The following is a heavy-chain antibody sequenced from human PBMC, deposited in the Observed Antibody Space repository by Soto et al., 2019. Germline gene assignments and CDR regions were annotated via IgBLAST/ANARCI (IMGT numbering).Heavy chain of an antibody. CDR1: GFTFSSYG. CDR2: ISGSGGTT. CDR3: ARVSVGACDFSY. J-gene: IGHJ4*02. V-gene: IGHV3-23*01. Sequence: GGSLRLSCAASGFTFSSYGMHWVRQAPGKGLEWVSAISGSGGTTYYTDSVKGRFTISRDNSKNTLYLQMNSLRAEDTAVYYCARVSVGACDFSYWGQGTLVTVSS. D-gene: IGHD1-26*01.